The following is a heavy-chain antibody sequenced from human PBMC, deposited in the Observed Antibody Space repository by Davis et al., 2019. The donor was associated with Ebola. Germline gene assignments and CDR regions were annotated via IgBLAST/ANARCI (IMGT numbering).Heavy chain of an antibody. CDR2: IYSGGKT. D-gene: IGHD6-6*01. J-gene: IGHJ3*02. CDR3: ARDSEGDSSSSVAFDI. Sequence: LSLTCAASGFTVSSNYMSWVRQAPGRGLEWVSVIYSGGKTYYADSVKGRFTISRDNSKNTLYLQMNSLRAEDTAVYYCARDSEGDSSSSVAFDIWGQGTKVTVSS. CDR1: GFTVSSNY. V-gene: IGHV3-53*01.